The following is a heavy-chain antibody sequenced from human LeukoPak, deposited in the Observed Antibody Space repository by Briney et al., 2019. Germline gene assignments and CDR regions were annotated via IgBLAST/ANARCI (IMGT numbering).Heavy chain of an antibody. CDR2: IKHDGSEQ. CDR1: GFNFSTYW. V-gene: IGHV3-7*01. Sequence: GGSLRLSCAASGFNFSTYWMTWVRQAPGKGLEWVANIKHDGSEQYYVDSVKGRFTISRDNTKNSVHLQMNSLRVKDTAIYSCARGGGALRDNWGQGTLVTVSS. CDR3: ARGGGALRDN. D-gene: IGHD2-15*01. J-gene: IGHJ4*02.